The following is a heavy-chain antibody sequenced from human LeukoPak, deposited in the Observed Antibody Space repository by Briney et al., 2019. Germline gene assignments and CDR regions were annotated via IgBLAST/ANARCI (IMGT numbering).Heavy chain of an antibody. Sequence: GGSLRLSCAASGFTFSSYAMSWVRQTPGKGLEWASAISGSGASTYYADSVKGRFTVTRDNSKNTLYLQMNSLRPEDTAVYYCAKRIYGDFSYWYFDLWGRGILVTVSS. J-gene: IGHJ2*01. CDR3: AKRIYGDFSYWYFDL. CDR1: GFTFSSYA. V-gene: IGHV3-23*01. D-gene: IGHD4-17*01. CDR2: ISGSGAST.